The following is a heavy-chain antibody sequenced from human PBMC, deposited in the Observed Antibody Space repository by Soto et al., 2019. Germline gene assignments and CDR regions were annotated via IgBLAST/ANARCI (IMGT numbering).Heavy chain of an antibody. CDR2: ISGSGGSK. Sequence: PGGSLRLSCAASGFTFSSYAMSWVRQAPGKGLEWVSGISGSGGSKCYADSVKGRFTISRDNSKYTLYLQMNSLRAEDTAVYYCAKATIVIVPATIRDGWFDPWGQGILVTVSS. D-gene: IGHD2-2*02. CDR1: GFTFSSYA. CDR3: AKATIVIVPATIRDGWFDP. J-gene: IGHJ5*02. V-gene: IGHV3-23*01.